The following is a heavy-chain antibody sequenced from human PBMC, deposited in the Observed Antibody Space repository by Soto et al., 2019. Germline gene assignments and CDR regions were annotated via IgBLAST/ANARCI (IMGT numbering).Heavy chain of an antibody. CDR1: GGTFGSYA. J-gene: IGHJ6*02. Sequence: QVQLVQSGAEVKKPGSSVKVSCKASGGTFGSYAISWVRQAPGQGLEWMGGIIPIPGTANYAQKFQGRVTIAADESTSTAYMELSSLRSEDTAVYYCARSQGSSTSLDIYYYYYYGMDVWVQGTTVTVSS. CDR2: IIPIPGTA. V-gene: IGHV1-69*01. D-gene: IGHD2-2*01. CDR3: ARSQGSSTSLDIYYYYYYGMDV.